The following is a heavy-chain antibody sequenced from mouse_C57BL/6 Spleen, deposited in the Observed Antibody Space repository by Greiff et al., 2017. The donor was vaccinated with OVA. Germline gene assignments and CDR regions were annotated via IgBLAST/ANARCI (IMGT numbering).Heavy chain of an antibody. J-gene: IGHJ3*01. CDR1: GFPFSDYG. Sequence: EVQLVESGGGLVKPGGSLKLSCAASGFPFSDYGMHWVRQAPEKGLEWVAYIRSGSSTIYYAATVKGRFTISRDTAKKTLFLQMSSLGSEETAMYYCGREGEEPGGLADWGQGTLVTVAA. CDR3: GREGEEPGGLAD. CDR2: IRSGSSTI. V-gene: IGHV5-17*01.